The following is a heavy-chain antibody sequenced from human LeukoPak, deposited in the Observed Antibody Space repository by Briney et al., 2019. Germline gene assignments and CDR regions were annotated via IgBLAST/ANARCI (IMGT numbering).Heavy chain of an antibody. CDR2: INHSGST. D-gene: IGHD4-11*01. J-gene: IGHJ5*02. CDR1: GGSISSGTYY. Sequence: PSETLSLTCAVSGGSISSGTYYWSWIRQPPGKGLEWIGEINHSGSTNYNPSLKSRVTISVDTSKNQFSLKLSSVTAADTAVYYCARGHDYSNYHDWFDPWGQGTLVTVSS. V-gene: IGHV4-34*01. CDR3: ARGHDYSNYHDWFDP.